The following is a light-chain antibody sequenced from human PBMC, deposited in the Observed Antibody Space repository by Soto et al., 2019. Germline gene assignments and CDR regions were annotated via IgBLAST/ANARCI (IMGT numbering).Light chain of an antibody. CDR2: DVN. Sequence: QSALTQPASVSGSPGQSITISCTGTSSDIGAYNFVSWYQQHPGKAPKLMLYDVNIRPSGVSNRFSGSKSGNTASLTISGLQAEDEADYYCTSWTTSITKIFGGGTKVTVL. CDR1: SSDIGAYNF. CDR3: TSWTTSITKI. J-gene: IGLJ2*01. V-gene: IGLV2-14*03.